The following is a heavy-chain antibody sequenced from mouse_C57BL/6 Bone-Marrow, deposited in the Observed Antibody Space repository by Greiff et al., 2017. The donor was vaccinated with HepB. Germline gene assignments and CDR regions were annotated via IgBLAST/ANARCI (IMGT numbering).Heavy chain of an antibody. CDR3: ARQGFYDCYYEAY. V-gene: IGHV5-6*01. D-gene: IGHD2-3*01. CDR2: ISSGGSYT. CDR1: GFTFSSYG. J-gene: IGHJ3*01. Sequence: EVHLVESGGDLVKPGGSLKLSCAASGFTFSSYGMSWVRQTPDKRLEWVATISSGGSYTYYPDSVKGRFTISRDNAKNTLYLQMSSLKSEDTAMYYCARQGFYDCYYEAYWGQGTLVTVSA.